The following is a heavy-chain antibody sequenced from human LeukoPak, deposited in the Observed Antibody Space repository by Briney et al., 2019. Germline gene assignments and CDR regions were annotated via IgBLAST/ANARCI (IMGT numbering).Heavy chain of an antibody. CDR3: TKRGVVIRVILVGFHKEAYYFDS. D-gene: IGHD3-22*01. Sequence: GGSLRLSCAVSGFTLSNYGMSWVRQAPGKGLEWVAGISGSGGSTNYADSVKGRFTISRDNRKNTLYLQMNSLRVEDTAVYFCTKRGVVIRVILVGFHKEAYYFDSWGQGALVAVSS. J-gene: IGHJ4*02. CDR2: ISGSGGST. V-gene: IGHV3-23*01. CDR1: GFTLSNYG.